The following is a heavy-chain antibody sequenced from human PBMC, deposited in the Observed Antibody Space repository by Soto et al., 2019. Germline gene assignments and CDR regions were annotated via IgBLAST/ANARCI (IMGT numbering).Heavy chain of an antibody. CDR1: GGSISSSNW. V-gene: IGHV4-4*02. CDR2: IYHSGST. Sequence: QVQLQESGPGLVKPSGTLSLTCAVSGGSISSSNWWSWVRQPPGKGLEWMGEIYHSGSTNYNPSLKSRVTISVDKSKNQFSLKLSSVTAADTAVYYCARQNDFWSGKETNWFDPWGQGTLVTVSS. CDR3: ARQNDFWSGKETNWFDP. D-gene: IGHD3-3*01. J-gene: IGHJ5*02.